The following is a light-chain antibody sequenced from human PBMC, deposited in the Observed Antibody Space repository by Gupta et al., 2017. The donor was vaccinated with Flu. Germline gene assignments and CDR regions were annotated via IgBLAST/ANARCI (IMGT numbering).Light chain of an antibody. CDR2: KDS. V-gene: IGLV3-25*02. Sequence: SYELTQPLAVSASPGQTARITCSGDALPKQYAYWYQQRPGQAPVLVIYKDSERSSGIPERFSGSSSGTTVTLTIXGXQAEDEXDYYCQSTDSSGAYGVFGGGTKLTVL. CDR1: ALPKQY. J-gene: IGLJ3*02. CDR3: QSTDSSGAYGV.